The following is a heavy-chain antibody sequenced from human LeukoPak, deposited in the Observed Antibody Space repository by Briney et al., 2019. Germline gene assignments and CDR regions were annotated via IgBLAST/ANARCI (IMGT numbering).Heavy chain of an antibody. CDR1: GGSISSYY. CDR3: ARGANYFDY. J-gene: IGHJ4*02. Sequence: KPSETLSLTCTVSGGSISSYYWTWIRQPPGKGLEWIGYMYYSGSTNYNPSLKSRVTISLDTSKKQFSLKLTSGTAADTAVYYCARGANYFDYWGQGTLVTVSS. CDR2: MYYSGST. V-gene: IGHV4-59*01.